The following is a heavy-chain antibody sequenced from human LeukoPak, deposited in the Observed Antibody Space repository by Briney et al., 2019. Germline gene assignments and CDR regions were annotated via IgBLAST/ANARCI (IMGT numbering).Heavy chain of an antibody. V-gene: IGHV4-30-2*01. CDR3: ARGGSPVGVTPFSYCYYYGMDV. Sequence: SETLSFTCAVYGGSISSGGYSWRWIRQPPGKGLEWIAYIYHSGSTYYNPSLKSRVTISVDRSKNQFSLKLSSVTAADTAVYYCARGGSPVGVTPFSYCYYYGMDVWGQGTTVTVSS. J-gene: IGHJ6*02. CDR2: IYHSGST. D-gene: IGHD1-26*01. CDR1: GGSISSGGYS.